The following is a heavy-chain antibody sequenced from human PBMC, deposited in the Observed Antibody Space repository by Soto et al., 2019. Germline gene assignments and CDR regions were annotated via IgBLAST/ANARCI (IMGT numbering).Heavy chain of an antibody. D-gene: IGHD3-10*01. CDR1: GGSISSSSYY. CDR3: ARHLRVRGAPRGYGMDV. J-gene: IGHJ6*02. V-gene: IGHV4-39*01. Sequence: QLQLQESGPGLVKPSETLSLTCTVSGGSISSSSYYWGWIRQPPGKGLEWIGSIYYSGSTYYNPSLKSRVTISVDTSKNQFSLKLSSVTAADTAVYYCARHLRVRGAPRGYGMDVWGQGTTVTVSS. CDR2: IYYSGST.